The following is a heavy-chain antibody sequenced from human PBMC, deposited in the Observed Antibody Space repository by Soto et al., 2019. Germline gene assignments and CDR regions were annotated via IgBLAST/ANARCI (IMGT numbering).Heavy chain of an antibody. D-gene: IGHD2-2*01. V-gene: IGHV1-69*01. Sequence: QVQLVQSVAEVKKPGSSVKVSCKASGGTFSSYAISWARQAPGQGLEWMGGIIPIFGIANYAQKFQGRVTLTADESTSTAYMELSSLRSEDTAVYYCAGTQVCMGTSCPPNFYYYYGMDVWGQGTTVTFSS. J-gene: IGHJ6*02. CDR3: AGTQVCMGTSCPPNFYYYYGMDV. CDR1: GGTFSSYA. CDR2: IIPIFGIA.